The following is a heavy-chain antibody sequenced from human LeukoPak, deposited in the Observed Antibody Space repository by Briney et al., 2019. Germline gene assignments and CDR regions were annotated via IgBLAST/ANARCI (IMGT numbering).Heavy chain of an antibody. CDR3: ATSNDAFNI. Sequence: PSETLSLTCAVSGGSISNENWWSWVRQPPGKGLEWIGEIHYRGGTNYNPSLRSRVTISVDTSKNQFSLKMTSVTAADTAVYYCATSNDAFNIWGRGTIDPVSS. CDR1: GGSISNENW. J-gene: IGHJ3*02. CDR2: IHYRGGT. V-gene: IGHV4-4*02. D-gene: IGHD2/OR15-2a*01.